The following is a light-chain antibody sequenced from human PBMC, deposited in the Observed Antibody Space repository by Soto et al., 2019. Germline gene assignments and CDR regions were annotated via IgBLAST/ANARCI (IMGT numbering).Light chain of an antibody. CDR3: SSYPRSSPQG. Sequence: QSVLTQPASVSGSPGQSITISCTGTYRDVGGYNYVAWYQQYPGKAPKLMIYDVSFRPSGVSNRFSGSKSDITASLTISGLQAEDEADYYCSSYPRSSPQGFGTGTNVTVL. V-gene: IGLV2-14*01. CDR2: DVS. J-gene: IGLJ1*01. CDR1: YRDVGGYNY.